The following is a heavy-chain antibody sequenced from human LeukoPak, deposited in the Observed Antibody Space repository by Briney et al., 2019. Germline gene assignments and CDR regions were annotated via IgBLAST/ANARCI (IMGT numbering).Heavy chain of an antibody. J-gene: IGHJ6*03. Sequence: ASVKVSCKASGYTFTGYYMHWVRQAPGQGLEWMGIINPSGGSTSYAQKFQGRVTMTRDTSTSTVYMELSSLRSEDTAVYYCAREGHGPQNYYYYYMDVWGKGTTVTVSS. CDR1: GYTFTGYY. V-gene: IGHV1-46*03. D-gene: IGHD2-8*01. CDR3: AREGHGPQNYYYYYMDV. CDR2: INPSGGST.